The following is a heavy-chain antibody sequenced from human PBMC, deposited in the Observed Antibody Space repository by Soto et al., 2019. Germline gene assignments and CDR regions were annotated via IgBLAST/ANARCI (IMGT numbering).Heavy chain of an antibody. CDR3: ASVTDDDYGDYLI. CDR1: GYTFHNYG. J-gene: IGHJ3*02. V-gene: IGHV1-18*01. D-gene: IGHD4-17*01. Sequence: ASVKVSCKASGYTFHNYGVNWVRQAPGHGLEWMGRISAYNYNTHYAQNFEGRVTMTTDTSTSTAYMELRSLRSDDTAVYYCASVTDDDYGDYLIWGQGTMVTVSS. CDR2: ISAYNYNT.